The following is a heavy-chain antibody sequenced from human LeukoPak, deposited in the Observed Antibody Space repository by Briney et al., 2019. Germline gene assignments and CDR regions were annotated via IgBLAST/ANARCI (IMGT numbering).Heavy chain of an antibody. CDR1: GGFINSYY. V-gene: IGHV4-59*08. CDR3: ARRAADDAFDI. CDR2: IYYSGSM. J-gene: IGHJ3*02. Sequence: PSETLSLTCTVSGGFINSYYWNWIRQPPGKGLEWIGYIYYSGSMIYSPSLTSRVTISVDRTKNQFSLKLSSVTAADTAVYYCARRAADDAFDIWGQGTMVTVSS.